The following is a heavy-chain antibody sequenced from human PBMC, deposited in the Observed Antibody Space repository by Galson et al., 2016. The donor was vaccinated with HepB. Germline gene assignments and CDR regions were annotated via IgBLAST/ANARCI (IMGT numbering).Heavy chain of an antibody. V-gene: IGHV3-23*01. J-gene: IGHJ6*02. Sequence: SLRLSCAASGSTFSSSAMSWVRQAPGKGLQWVSIISANGGSTYYADSVKGRFISSRDNAKNMLYLHMKSLTVEDTAVYYCAKSLDRSVSYQYYGMDFWGQGTTVTVSS. D-gene: IGHD2-21*01. CDR1: GSTFSSSA. CDR2: ISANGGST. CDR3: AKSLDRSVSYQYYGMDF.